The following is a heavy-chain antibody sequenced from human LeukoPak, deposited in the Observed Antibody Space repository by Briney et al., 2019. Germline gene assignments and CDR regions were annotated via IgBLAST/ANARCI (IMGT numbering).Heavy chain of an antibody. CDR3: ARVPLAELGGFYFDY. CDR2: ISAYNGNT. CDR1: GYTFTSYG. Sequence: ASVKVSCKASGYTFTSYGISWVRQAPGQGLEWMGWISAYNGNTNYAQKLQGRVTMTTDTSTSTAYMELRSLRSDDTAVYYCARVPLAELGGFYFDYWGQGTLVTVSS. D-gene: IGHD1-26*01. J-gene: IGHJ4*02. V-gene: IGHV1-18*01.